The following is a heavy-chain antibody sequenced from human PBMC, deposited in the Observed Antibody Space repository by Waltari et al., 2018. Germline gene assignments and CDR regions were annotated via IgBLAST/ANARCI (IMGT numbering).Heavy chain of an antibody. V-gene: IGHV4-61*02. D-gene: IGHD3-3*01. J-gene: IGHJ6*02. CDR1: GGSISSGSYY. Sequence: QVQLQESGPGLVKPSQTLSLTCTVSGGSISSGSYYWSWIRQPAGKGLEWIGRIYTSGSTNNTPSLKSRVTISVDTSKNQFSLKLSAVTAADTAVYYCARAGSRITIFGVDFYYYGMDVWGQGTTVTVSS. CDR3: ARAGSRITIFGVDFYYYGMDV. CDR2: IYTSGST.